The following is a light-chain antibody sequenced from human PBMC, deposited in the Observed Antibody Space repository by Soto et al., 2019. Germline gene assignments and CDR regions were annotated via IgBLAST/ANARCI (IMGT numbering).Light chain of an antibody. CDR2: DVN. V-gene: IGLV2-14*03. CDR3: CSYASSSTRVI. Sequence: HSVLTQPASVSGSPGQSITISCTGTGSDVGGYNFVSWYQQHPGKAPKLMIYDVNIRPSGVSNRFSGSKSGNTASLTISGPQAEDEAEYYCCSYASSSTRVIFGGGTKLTVL. CDR1: GSDVGGYNF. J-gene: IGLJ2*01.